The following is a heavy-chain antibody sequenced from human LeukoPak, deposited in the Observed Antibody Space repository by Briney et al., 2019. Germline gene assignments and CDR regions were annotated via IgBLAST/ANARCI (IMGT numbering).Heavy chain of an antibody. J-gene: IGHJ5*02. CDR2: IYYSGST. CDR3: ARHYYGSGSYYPDTDVFDP. CDR1: GGSISSHY. D-gene: IGHD3-10*01. V-gene: IGHV4-59*11. Sequence: SETLSLTCTVSGGSISSHYWSWIRQPPGKGLEWIGYIYYSGSTNYNPSLKSRVTISVDTSKNQFSLKLSSVTAADTAVYYCARHYYGSGSYYPDTDVFDPWGQGTLVTVSS.